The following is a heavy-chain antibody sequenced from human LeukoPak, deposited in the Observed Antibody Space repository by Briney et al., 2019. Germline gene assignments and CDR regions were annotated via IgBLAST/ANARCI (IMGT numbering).Heavy chain of an antibody. J-gene: IGHJ4*02. CDR1: GGSISSYY. Sequence: SETLSLTCTVSGGSISSYYWSWIRQPPGKGLEWIGYIYYSGSTNYSPSLKSRVTISVDTSKNQFSLKLTSVTAADTAAYYCARGYDYVWGSHRALGYWGQGTLVTVSS. D-gene: IGHD3-16*02. V-gene: IGHV4-59*01. CDR3: ARGYDYVWGSHRALGY. CDR2: IYYSGST.